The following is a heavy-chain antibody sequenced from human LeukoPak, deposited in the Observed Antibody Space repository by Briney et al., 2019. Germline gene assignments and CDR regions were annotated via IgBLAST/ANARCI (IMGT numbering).Heavy chain of an antibody. J-gene: IGHJ4*02. Sequence: GGSLRLSCAASGFTFSSYEMNWVRQAPGKGLEWVSYISSSSTTIYYVDSVKGRFTISRDNAKNSLYLQMNSLRAEDTAVYYCTREGNWNDQDYWGQGTLVTVSS. D-gene: IGHD1-20*01. CDR3: TREGNWNDQDY. CDR1: GFTFSSYE. CDR2: ISSSSTTI. V-gene: IGHV3-48*03.